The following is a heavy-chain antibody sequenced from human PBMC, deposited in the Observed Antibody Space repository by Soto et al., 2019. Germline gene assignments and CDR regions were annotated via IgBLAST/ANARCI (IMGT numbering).Heavy chain of an antibody. D-gene: IGHD3-16*01. CDR2: ISPYTGNT. CDR1: GYIFVNYG. J-gene: IGHJ6*02. Sequence: QVQLVQSGDEVKKPGASVKVSCKASGYIFVNYGIAWVRQAPGQGLEWMGWISPYTGNTHSATKIQGRLTMTTDTSTSTAYMDLGCLTSDDTAVHSCVMVHHYVTPTPHDVWGQGTTVTVSS. CDR3: VMVHHYVTPTPHDV. V-gene: IGHV1-18*01.